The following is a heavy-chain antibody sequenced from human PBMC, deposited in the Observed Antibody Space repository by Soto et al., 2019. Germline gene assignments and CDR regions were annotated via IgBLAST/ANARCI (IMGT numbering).Heavy chain of an antibody. Sequence: SETLSLTCTVSGGSISSYYWSWIRQPPGKGLEWIGSIYYSGSTYYNPSLKSRATISVDTSKNQFSLKLSSVTAADTAVYYCARYRTSGDWFDPWGRGTLVTVSS. V-gene: IGHV4-59*05. CDR3: ARYRTSGDWFDP. CDR1: GGSISSYY. D-gene: IGHD3-16*02. J-gene: IGHJ5*02. CDR2: IYYSGST.